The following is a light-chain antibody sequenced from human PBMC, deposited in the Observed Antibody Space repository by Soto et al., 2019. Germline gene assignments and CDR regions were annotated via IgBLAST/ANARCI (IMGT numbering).Light chain of an antibody. J-gene: IGLJ3*02. V-gene: IGLV2-14*01. Sequence: QSALTQPASVSGSTGQSITISCTGTSSDVGGYNYVSWYQQHPGKATKIMIYEVSNRHSGVSNRFSGSKSCNTASLTISGLQAEDEADYYCSSYTSSSTHWVFGGGTKVTVL. CDR1: SSDVGGYNY. CDR3: SSYTSSSTHWV. CDR2: EVS.